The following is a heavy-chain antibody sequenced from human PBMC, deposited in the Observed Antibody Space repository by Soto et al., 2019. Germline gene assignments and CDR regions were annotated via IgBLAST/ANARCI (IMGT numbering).Heavy chain of an antibody. CDR2: ISYDGSNK. D-gene: IGHD3-10*01. J-gene: IGHJ3*02. Sequence: PGGSLRLSCAASGFTFSSYGMHWVRQAPGKGPEWVAVISYDGSNKYYADSVKGRFTISRDNSKNTLYVQMNSLRAEDTAVYYCAKDPAGSTLGFFDIWGQGTMVTVSS. V-gene: IGHV3-30*18. CDR3: AKDPAGSTLGFFDI. CDR1: GFTFSSYG.